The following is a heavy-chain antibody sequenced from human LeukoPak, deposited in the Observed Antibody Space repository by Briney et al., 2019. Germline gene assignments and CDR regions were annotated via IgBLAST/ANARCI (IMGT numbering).Heavy chain of an antibody. Sequence: GGSLRLSCAASGFTFSGYAMSWVRQAPGKGREWVSAISGSGGSTYYADSVKGRFTISRDNSKNTLCLQMNSPRAQDTAVYYCAQDRSSSWYSLDYWGQGNLVTVSS. J-gene: IGHJ4*02. V-gene: IGHV3-23*01. CDR1: GFTFSGYA. CDR2: ISGSGGST. D-gene: IGHD6-13*01. CDR3: AQDRSSSWYSLDY.